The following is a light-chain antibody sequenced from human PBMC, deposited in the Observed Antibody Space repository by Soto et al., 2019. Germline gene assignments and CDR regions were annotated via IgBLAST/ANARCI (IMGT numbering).Light chain of an antibody. J-gene: IGLJ1*01. Sequence: QSVLTQPASVSGSPGQSITISCTGTSSDVGGYNYVSWYQQHPGKAPKLMIYDVSNRPSGVSNRFSGSKSGNTASLTISGLQAEDEADYYCSLYTSSSTRLVFGTGTKVTVL. CDR3: SLYTSSSTRLV. V-gene: IGLV2-14*01. CDR1: SSDVGGYNY. CDR2: DVS.